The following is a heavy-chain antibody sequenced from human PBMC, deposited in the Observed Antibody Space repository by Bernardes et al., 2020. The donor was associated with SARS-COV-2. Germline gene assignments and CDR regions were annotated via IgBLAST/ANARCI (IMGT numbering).Heavy chain of an antibody. J-gene: IGHJ5*02. Sequence: LRLSCAASGFTFSSYWMTWVRQAPGKGLEWVANIKQDGSENYYVDSVKGRFTISRDNAKKSLYMQMNSLRIDDTAVYYCARDRGGWFDTWGRGTLVTVSS. CDR1: GFTFSSYW. V-gene: IGHV3-7*01. D-gene: IGHD3-16*01. CDR3: ARDRGGWFDT. CDR2: IKQDGSEN.